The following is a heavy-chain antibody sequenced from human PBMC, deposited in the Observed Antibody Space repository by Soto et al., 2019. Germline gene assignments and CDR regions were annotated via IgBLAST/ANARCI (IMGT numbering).Heavy chain of an antibody. D-gene: IGHD2-15*01. CDR1: GFTFSSYG. CDR3: ARGIVVVVAAPYYYMAV. V-gene: IGHV3-7*01. J-gene: IGHJ6*03. CDR2: IKQDGSEK. Sequence: GGSLGLSCAASGFTFSSYGMSGVRQAQGKVLEWVVNIKQDGSEKYYVDSVKGRFTISRDNAKNSLYLQMNSLRAEDTAVYYCARGIVVVVAAPYYYMAVWGKGTTVTVSS.